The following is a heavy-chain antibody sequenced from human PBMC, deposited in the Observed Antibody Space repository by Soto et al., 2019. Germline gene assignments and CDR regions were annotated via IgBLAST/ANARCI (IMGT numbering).Heavy chain of an antibody. Sequence: GESLNISCKGSGYSFTSYWIGWVRQMPGRGLEWMGRIDPRDSYTTYSPSFQGHVTISVDKSIRTAYLQWGSLKASDTALYYCARLYCTSSTCDSWFDPWGQGTLVTVSS. CDR1: GYSFTSYW. V-gene: IGHV5-10-1*01. D-gene: IGHD2-2*01. CDR3: ARLYCTSSTCDSWFDP. J-gene: IGHJ5*02. CDR2: IDPRDSYT.